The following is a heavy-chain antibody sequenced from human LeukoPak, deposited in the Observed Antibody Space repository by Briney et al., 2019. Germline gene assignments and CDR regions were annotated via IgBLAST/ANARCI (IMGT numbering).Heavy chain of an antibody. Sequence: GGSLRLSCAASAFTFSSYAMSWVRQAPGKGLEWVSAISGSGGSTYYADSVKGRFTISRDNSKNTLYLQMNSLRAEGTAVYYCASDSRAPHYYYGMDVWGQGTTVTVSS. CDR2: ISGSGGST. CDR3: ASDSRAPHYYYGMDV. D-gene: IGHD3-10*01. J-gene: IGHJ6*02. CDR1: AFTFSSYA. V-gene: IGHV3-23*01.